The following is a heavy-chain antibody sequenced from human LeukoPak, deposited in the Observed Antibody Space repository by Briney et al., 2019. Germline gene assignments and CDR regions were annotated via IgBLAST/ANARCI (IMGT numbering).Heavy chain of an antibody. CDR1: GFTFSSYS. J-gene: IGHJ4*02. D-gene: IGHD2-2*02. Sequence: GGSLRLSCAASGFTFSSYSMTWVRQAPGKGLEWVSSFTSRSRSIYYADSVKGRFTISRDNSKNTLYLQMNSLRAEDTAVYYCAKAFLGYCSSTSCYSPPPAFGYWGQGTLVTVSS. CDR3: AKAFLGYCSSTSCYSPPPAFGY. CDR2: FTSRSRSI. V-gene: IGHV3-23*01.